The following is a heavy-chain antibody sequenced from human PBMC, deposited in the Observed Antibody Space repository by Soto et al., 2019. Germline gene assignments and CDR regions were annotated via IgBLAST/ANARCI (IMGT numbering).Heavy chain of an antibody. Sequence: QVYLVQSGAEVKKPGASVKVSCKASAYDFNTYSINWVRQAPGQGLAWMGSIFPYTGDTHYAQNLQARFPMTRDTSTNTAYMDMARLQFDDTAGYYCARGGFSSSWRLDYWGQGTLVTVSS. D-gene: IGHD6-13*01. CDR1: AYDFNTYS. J-gene: IGHJ4*02. CDR3: ARGGFSSSWRLDY. V-gene: IGHV1-18*04. CDR2: IFPYTGDT.